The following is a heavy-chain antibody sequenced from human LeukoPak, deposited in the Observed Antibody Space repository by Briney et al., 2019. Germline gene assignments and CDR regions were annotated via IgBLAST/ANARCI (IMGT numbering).Heavy chain of an antibody. V-gene: IGHV3-23*01. CDR1: GFTFSSYA. CDR2: FSGSGGSI. J-gene: IGHJ6*04. D-gene: IGHD3-22*01. CDR3: AKVAGTMIVVVTMDV. Sequence: GGSLRLSCVASGFTFSSYAMSWVRQAPGKGLEWVSSFSGSGGSIYYADSVKGRFTISRDNSKNTLYLQMNSLRAEDTAVYYCAKVAGTMIVVVTMDVWGKGTTVTVSS.